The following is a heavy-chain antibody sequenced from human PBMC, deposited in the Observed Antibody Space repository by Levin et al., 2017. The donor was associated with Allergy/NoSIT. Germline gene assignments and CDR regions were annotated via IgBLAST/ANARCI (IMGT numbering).Heavy chain of an antibody. CDR2: IDPSDSYI. CDR3: ARHPSGVVGSITDY. V-gene: IGHV5-10-1*01. J-gene: IGHJ4*02. D-gene: IGHD2-15*01. CDR1: GYNFDNFW. Sequence: GGSLRLSCEGSGYNFDNFWIAWVRQMPGKGLEWMGRIDPSDSYINYNPAFQGHVTLSVDRSTNTAYLRWSSLRASDSGIYYCARHPSGVVGSITDYWGQGSLVNVSS.